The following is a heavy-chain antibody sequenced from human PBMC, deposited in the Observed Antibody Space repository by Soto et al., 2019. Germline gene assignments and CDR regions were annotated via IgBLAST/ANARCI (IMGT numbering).Heavy chain of an antibody. D-gene: IGHD4-17*01. CDR3: ARGHYGDYARYFDY. V-gene: IGHV4-34*01. CDR1: GGSFSGYY. CDR2: INHSGST. Sequence: SETLSLTCAVYGGSFSGYYWSWNRQPPGKGLEWIGEINHSGSTNYNPSLNSAVTISVDTSKNQFTLKLSAVTAADTAVYYCARGHYGDYARYFDYWGQGTLVTVSS. J-gene: IGHJ4*02.